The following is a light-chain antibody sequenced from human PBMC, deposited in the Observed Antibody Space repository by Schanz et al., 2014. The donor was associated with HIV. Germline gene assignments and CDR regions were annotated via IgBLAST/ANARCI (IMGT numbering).Light chain of an antibody. Sequence: EIVLTQSPGSLSLSPGGRATLSCGASQRLSSSYLAWYQQTLSQPPRLVIYATSTRAAGIPDRFSGTGSGTDFTLTISSLEPEDFAVYYCQYFGNSGGTFGGGTKVEIK. CDR3: QYFGNSGGT. CDR2: ATS. V-gene: IGKV3-20*01. CDR1: QRLSSSY. J-gene: IGKJ4*01.